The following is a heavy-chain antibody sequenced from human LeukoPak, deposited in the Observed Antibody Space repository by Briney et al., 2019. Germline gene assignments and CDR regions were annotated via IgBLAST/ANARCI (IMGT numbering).Heavy chain of an antibody. Sequence: GGSLRLSCAASGFTFSSYSMNWVRQAPGKGLEWVSSISSSSSYIYYADSVKGRFTISRENAKKSLFLQMNSLRADDTAVYYCAGFYYSAFFDYWGQGTLVTVSS. CDR3: AGFYYSAFFDY. V-gene: IGHV3-21*04. J-gene: IGHJ4*02. D-gene: IGHD4/OR15-4a*01. CDR1: GFTFSSYS. CDR2: ISSSSSYI.